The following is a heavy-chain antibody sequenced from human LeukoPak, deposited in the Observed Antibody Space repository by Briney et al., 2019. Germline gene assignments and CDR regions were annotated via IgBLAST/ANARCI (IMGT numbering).Heavy chain of an antibody. V-gene: IGHV3-23*01. CDR3: AKSTSSWERVDY. Sequence: GGSLRLSCAASGFTFSSYAMSWVRQAPGKGLEWVSSISGNSGRTYYADSVKGRFSISRDNSNNTLYLQMNSLRADDAAVYYCAKSTSSWERVDYWGQGPLVTVSS. CDR2: ISGNSGRT. D-gene: IGHD6-13*01. J-gene: IGHJ4*02. CDR1: GFTFSSYA.